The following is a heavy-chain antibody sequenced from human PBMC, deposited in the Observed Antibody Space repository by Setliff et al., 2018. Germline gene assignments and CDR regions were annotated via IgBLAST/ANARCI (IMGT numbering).Heavy chain of an antibody. V-gene: IGHV4-39*07. J-gene: IGHJ6*02. D-gene: IGHD6-6*01. CDR3: ARVSQLVVLSLYYYYGMDV. CDR2: IYYSGST. CDR1: GGSISSSIYY. Sequence: SETLSLTCTVSGGSISSSIYYWGWIRQPPGKGLEWIGSIYYSGSTYYNPSLKSRVTISVDTSKNQFSLKLSSVTAADTAVYYCARVSQLVVLSLYYYYGMDVWGQGSTVTVSS.